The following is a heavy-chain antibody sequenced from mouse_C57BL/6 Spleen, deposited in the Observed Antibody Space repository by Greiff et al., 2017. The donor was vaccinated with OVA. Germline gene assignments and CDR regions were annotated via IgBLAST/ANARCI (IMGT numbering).Heavy chain of an antibody. CDR1: GYTFTSYW. CDR3: ARPPNYYGSSYEGYYFDC. CDR2: IYPGSGSI. Sequence: QVQLQQPGAELVKPGASVKMSCKASGYTFTSYWITWVKQRPGQGLEWIGDIYPGSGSINYNEKFKSKATLTVDTSSSTAYMQLSSLTSEDSAVYYCARPPNYYGSSYEGYYFDCWGQGTTLTVSS. V-gene: IGHV1-55*01. J-gene: IGHJ2*01. D-gene: IGHD1-1*01.